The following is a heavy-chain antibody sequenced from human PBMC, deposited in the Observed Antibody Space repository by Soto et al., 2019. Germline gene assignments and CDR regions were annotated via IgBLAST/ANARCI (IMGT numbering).Heavy chain of an antibody. D-gene: IGHD1-26*01. Sequence: EVQLVESGGGLVQPGGSLRLSCAASGFTFSRHRMNWVRQAPGKGLEWVANIKEEGREKYYVDSVKGRFTISRDNAKNSLSLQMNALRAEDTAVYYCARDLGVVGAIDYWGQGTLVTVSS. J-gene: IGHJ4*02. CDR2: IKEEGREK. CDR3: ARDLGVVGAIDY. V-gene: IGHV3-7*05. CDR1: GFTFSRHR.